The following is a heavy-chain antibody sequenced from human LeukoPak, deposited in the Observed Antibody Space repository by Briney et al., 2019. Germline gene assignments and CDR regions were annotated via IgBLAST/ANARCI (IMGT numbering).Heavy chain of an antibody. V-gene: IGHV3-43*01. CDR2: ISWDGGST. J-gene: IGHJ4*02. D-gene: IGHD6-13*01. CDR1: GFSFDDYT. CDR3: AKDMGIAAAGTYLDY. Sequence: GGSLRLSCAASGFSFDDYTMHWVRQAPGKGLEWVSLISWDGGSTYSADSVKGRFTISRDNSKNSLYLQMSSLRTEDTALYYCAKDMGIAAAGTYLDYWGQGTLVTVSP.